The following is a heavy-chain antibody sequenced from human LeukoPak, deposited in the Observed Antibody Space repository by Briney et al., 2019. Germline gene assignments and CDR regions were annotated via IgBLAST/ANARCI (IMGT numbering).Heavy chain of an antibody. Sequence: SVQVSCKACGGTVSSYAISWVRQAPGQGLEWMGRSIPIFGIANYAQEFQGRVTITAGNSTSTDYMELSSLSSEDTAVYYCARDSEDIVVVPADPYYGMDVWGQGTTVTVSS. CDR3: ARDSEDIVVVPADPYYGMDV. V-gene: IGHV1-69*04. CDR1: GGTVSSYA. D-gene: IGHD2-2*01. CDR2: SIPIFGIA. J-gene: IGHJ6*02.